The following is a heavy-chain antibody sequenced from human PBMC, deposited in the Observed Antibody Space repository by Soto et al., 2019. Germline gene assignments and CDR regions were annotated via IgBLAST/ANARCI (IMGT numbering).Heavy chain of an antibody. CDR2: ISSSGSTI. V-gene: IGHV3-11*01. CDR3: ARSVRQYGSGGSCYPGWFVR. D-gene: IGHD2-15*01. J-gene: IGHJ5*02. Sequence: QVQLVESGGGLVKPGGSLRLSCAASGFTFSDYYLSWIRQAPGKGLEWASYISSSGSTIYYADDVKGRFTISRDNAKNSRYRLMNSLRAVERAVYYCARSVRQYGSGGSCYPGWFVRWGQGTLVTVSS. CDR1: GFTFSDYY.